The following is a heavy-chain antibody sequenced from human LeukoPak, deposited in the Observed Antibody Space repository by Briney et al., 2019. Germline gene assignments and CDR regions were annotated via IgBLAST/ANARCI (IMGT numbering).Heavy chain of an antibody. V-gene: IGHV3-33*01. Sequence: GGSLRLSCAASGFTFGSYGMHWVRQAPGKGLEWVAVIWYDGSNKYYADSVKGRFTISRDNSKNTLYLQMNSLRAEDTAVYYCARDPAFVVVPAANDAFDIWGQGTMVTVSS. D-gene: IGHD2-2*01. CDR3: ARDPAFVVVPAANDAFDI. CDR1: GFTFGSYG. CDR2: IWYDGSNK. J-gene: IGHJ3*02.